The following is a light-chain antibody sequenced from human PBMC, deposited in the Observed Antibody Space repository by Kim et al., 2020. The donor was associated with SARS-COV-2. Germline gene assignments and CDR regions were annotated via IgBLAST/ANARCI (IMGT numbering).Light chain of an antibody. CDR3: NSRDSNGHRV. J-gene: IGLJ2*01. V-gene: IGLV3-19*01. CDR2: GKN. CDR1: SLRSYY. Sequence: SSELTQDPAVSVALGQTVRITCQGDSLRSYYASWYQQKPGQAPVLVIYGKNNRPSGIPDRFSGSSSGNTASLTITGAQAEDEADYYCNSRDSNGHRVFGGGNELTVL.